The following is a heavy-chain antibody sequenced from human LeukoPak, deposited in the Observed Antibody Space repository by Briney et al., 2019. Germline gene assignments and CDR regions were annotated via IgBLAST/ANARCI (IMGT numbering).Heavy chain of an antibody. V-gene: IGHV4-34*01. D-gene: IGHD6-13*01. CDR1: GGSFSGYY. CDR2: INHSGST. Sequence: PSETLSLTCAVYGGSFSGYYWSWIRQPPGKGLEWIGEINHSGSTNYNPSLKSRVTISVDTSENQFSLKLSSVTAADTAVYYCVMVRSAENSSSWYGDYWGQGTLVTVSS. CDR3: VMVRSAENSSSWYGDY. J-gene: IGHJ4*02.